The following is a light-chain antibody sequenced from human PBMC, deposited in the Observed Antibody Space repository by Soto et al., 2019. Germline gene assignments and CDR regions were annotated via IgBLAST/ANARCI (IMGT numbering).Light chain of an antibody. J-gene: IGKJ1*01. CDR1: QNVSSSY. CDR3: QQYNNWPRT. V-gene: IGKV3-15*01. CDR2: GAS. Sequence: EIVLTQSPGTLSLSPGERATLSCRASQNVSSSYLAWYQQKPGQAPRLLIYGASTRATGIPARFSGSGSGTEFTLTISSLQSEDFAVYYCQQYNNWPRTFGQGTKVDIK.